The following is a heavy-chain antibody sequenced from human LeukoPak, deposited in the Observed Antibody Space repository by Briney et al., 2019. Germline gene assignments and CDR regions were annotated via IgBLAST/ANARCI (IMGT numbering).Heavy chain of an antibody. J-gene: IGHJ5*02. D-gene: IGHD6-19*01. V-gene: IGHV3-33*08. Sequence: GGSLRLSCAASGFTVSSNYMSWVRQAPGKGLEWVAVIWYDGSNKYYADSVKGRFTISRDNSKNTLYLQMNSLRAEDTAVYYCARGSSSGWYSSWSVKNYNWFDPWGQGTLVTVSS. CDR2: IWYDGSNK. CDR1: GFTVSSNY. CDR3: ARGSSSGWYSSWSVKNYNWFDP.